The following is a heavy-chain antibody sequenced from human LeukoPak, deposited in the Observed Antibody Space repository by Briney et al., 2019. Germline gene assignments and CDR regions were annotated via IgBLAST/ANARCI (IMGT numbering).Heavy chain of an antibody. CDR2: IITILGIA. V-gene: IGHV1-69*04. J-gene: IGHJ4*02. Sequence: SVSLSCAASGGTFRSYAIRWGRQSPGEGVEWRGRIITILGIANSAQKFQGRVTSTADKSTSTAYMERSSLRSEDTAVYYCARGGLTGYYQYFDYWGQGTLVTVSS. D-gene: IGHD3-9*01. CDR1: GGTFRSYA. CDR3: ARGGLTGYYQYFDY.